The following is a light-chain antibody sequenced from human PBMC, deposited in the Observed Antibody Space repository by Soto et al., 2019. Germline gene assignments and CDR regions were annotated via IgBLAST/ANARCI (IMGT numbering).Light chain of an antibody. CDR1: SSDGGGYNY. CDR3: SSYAGSNNFGV. CDR2: EVS. V-gene: IGLV2-8*01. J-gene: IGLJ1*01. Sequence: QSALTQPPSASGSPGQSVTISCTGTSSDGGGYNYVSWYQQHPGKAPKLMIYEVSKRPSGVPDRFSGSKSGNTASLTVYGLQAEDEADYYCSSYAGSNNFGVFGTGTKVTVL.